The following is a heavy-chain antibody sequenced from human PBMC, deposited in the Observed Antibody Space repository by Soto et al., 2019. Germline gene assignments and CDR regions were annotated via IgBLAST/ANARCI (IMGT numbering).Heavy chain of an antibody. V-gene: IGHV5-51*01. Sequence: EVQLVQSGAEVKKPGESLKISCKGSGYSFTSYWIGWVRQMPGKGLEWMGIIYPGDSDTRYSPSFQGQVTISADKSISTAYLQWSSLKASDTAMYYCVGPSPGYSSGWDGGYAFDIWGQGTLVTVSS. CDR3: VGPSPGYSSGWDGGYAFDI. CDR2: IYPGDSDT. J-gene: IGHJ3*02. CDR1: GYSFTSYW. D-gene: IGHD6-19*01.